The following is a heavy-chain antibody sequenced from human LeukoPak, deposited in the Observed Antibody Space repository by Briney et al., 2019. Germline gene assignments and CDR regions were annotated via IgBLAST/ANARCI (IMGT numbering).Heavy chain of an antibody. CDR1: GGSISSYY. D-gene: IGHD3-22*01. J-gene: IGHJ4*02. CDR3: AKFDRSGYGGGFHN. V-gene: IGHV4-4*07. Sequence: PSETLSLTCTVSGGSISSYYRSWIRQPAGKGLEWIGRIYTSGSTNYNPSLKSRVTMSVDTSKNQFSLKLSSVTAADTAVYCCAKFDRSGYGGGFHNWGQGTLVTVSS. CDR2: IYTSGST.